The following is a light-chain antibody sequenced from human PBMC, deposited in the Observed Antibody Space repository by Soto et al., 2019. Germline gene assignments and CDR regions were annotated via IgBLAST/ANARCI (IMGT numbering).Light chain of an antibody. CDR2: EVT. V-gene: IGLV2-14*01. J-gene: IGLJ1*01. CDR1: RSDVGAYNY. Sequence: QSVRTQPASVSVSPGQSIAISCTGTRSDVGAYNYVSWYQQHPGKAPKLMISEVTNRPSGVSDRFSGSKSGNTASLTISGLQAEDEADYYCSSFTSRFTFVFGTGTKATVL. CDR3: SSFTSRFTFV.